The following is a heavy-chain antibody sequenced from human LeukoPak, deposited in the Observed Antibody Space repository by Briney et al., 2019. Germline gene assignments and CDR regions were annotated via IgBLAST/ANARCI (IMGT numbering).Heavy chain of an antibody. J-gene: IGHJ4*02. Sequence: GSLRLSCAASGFTFSTYWMSWVRQPPGKGLEWIGEINHSGSTNYNPSLKSRATISVDTSKNQFSLKLSSVTAADTAVYYCARGIAAAAHDYWGQGTLVTVSS. CDR2: INHSGST. CDR3: ARGIAAAAHDY. V-gene: IGHV4-34*01. D-gene: IGHD6-13*01. CDR1: GFTFSTYW.